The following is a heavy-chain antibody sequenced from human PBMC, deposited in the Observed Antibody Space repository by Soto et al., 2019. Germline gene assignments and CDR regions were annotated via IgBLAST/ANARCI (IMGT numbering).Heavy chain of an antibody. CDR3: ASVLLAARPPWFDY. CDR1: GGSIGSSSYY. V-gene: IGHV4-39*01. D-gene: IGHD6-6*01. Sequence: PSETLSLTCTVSGGSIGSSSYYWGWIRQPPGKGLEWIGSIYYSGSTYYNPSLKSRVTISVDTSKNQFSLKLSSVTAADTAVYYCASVLLAARPPWFDYWGQGTLVTVSS. CDR2: IYYSGST. J-gene: IGHJ4*02.